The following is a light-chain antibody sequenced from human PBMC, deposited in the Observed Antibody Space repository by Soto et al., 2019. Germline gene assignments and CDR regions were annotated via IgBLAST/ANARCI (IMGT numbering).Light chain of an antibody. V-gene: IGLV2-14*01. CDR1: SSDVGGYDY. CDR3: SSYTSSSTVV. Sequence: QSVLTQPASVSGSPGQSITISCTGTSSDVGGYDYVSWYQQHPGKAPKLMIYEVDNRPSGVSNRFSASKSDNTASLTISGLQAEDESDFYCSSYTSSSTVVFGGGTQLTVL. J-gene: IGLJ2*01. CDR2: EVD.